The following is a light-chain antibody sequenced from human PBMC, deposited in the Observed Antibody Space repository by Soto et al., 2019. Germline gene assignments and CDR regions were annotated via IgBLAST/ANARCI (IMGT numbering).Light chain of an antibody. CDR1: QSLGSN. J-gene: IGKJ1*01. Sequence: EIVMTQSPATLSVSPWERATLSCRASQSLGSNLAWYQQKPGQAPRLLIYGTSTRATDIPARFSGSGSGTEFTLTISSLQSEDFAVYYCQQYNYWPRTFGPGTKVDIK. V-gene: IGKV3-15*01. CDR3: QQYNYWPRT. CDR2: GTS.